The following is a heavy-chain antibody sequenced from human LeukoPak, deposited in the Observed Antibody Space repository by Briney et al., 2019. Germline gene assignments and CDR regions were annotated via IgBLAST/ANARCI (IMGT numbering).Heavy chain of an antibody. Sequence: GASVTVSCKTSGYTFTSYDLNWVRQATGQGLEWMGWVNPNSGGTNYAQKFQGRVTMTRDTSISTAYMELSRLRSDDTAVYYCARDVHDYVWGSYRYTGPSDYWGQGTLVTVSS. CDR3: ARDVHDYVWGSYRYTGPSDY. V-gene: IGHV1-2*02. D-gene: IGHD3-16*02. CDR2: VNPNSGGT. J-gene: IGHJ4*02. CDR1: GYTFTSYD.